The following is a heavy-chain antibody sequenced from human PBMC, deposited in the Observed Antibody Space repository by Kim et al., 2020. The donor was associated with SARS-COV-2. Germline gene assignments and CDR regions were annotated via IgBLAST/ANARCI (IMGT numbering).Heavy chain of an antibody. J-gene: IGHJ6*02. CDR2: IDPSDSYT. D-gene: IGHD3-9*01. V-gene: IGHV5-10-1*01. CDR1: GYSFTSYW. Sequence: GESLKISCKGSGYSFTSYWISWVRQMPGKGLEWMGRIDPSDSYTNYSPSFQGHVTISADKSISTAYLQWSSLKASDTAMYYCASRGEQPDILTGYSPYYYGMDVWGQGTTVTVSS. CDR3: ASRGEQPDILTGYSPYYYGMDV.